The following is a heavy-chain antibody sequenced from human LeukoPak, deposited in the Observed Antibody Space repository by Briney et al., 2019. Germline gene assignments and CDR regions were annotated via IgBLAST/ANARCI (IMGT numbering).Heavy chain of an antibody. Sequence: GGSLRLSCAASGFTFSTYAMHWVRQAPGKGLEWVAAISYDGSNKYYADSVKGRSTISRDNSKNTLYLQMNSLRAEDTAVYFCARDPPYDSGTYPDYWGQGTLITVSS. CDR3: ARDPPYDSGTYPDY. D-gene: IGHD1-26*01. CDR2: ISYDGSNK. V-gene: IGHV3-30*01. J-gene: IGHJ4*02. CDR1: GFTFSTYA.